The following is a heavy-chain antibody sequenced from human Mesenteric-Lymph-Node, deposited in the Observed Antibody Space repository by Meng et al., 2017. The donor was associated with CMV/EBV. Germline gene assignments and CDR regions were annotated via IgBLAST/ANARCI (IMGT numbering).Heavy chain of an antibody. CDR1: EFTFTSYA. J-gene: IGHJ6*02. CDR2: ISGSGGST. CDR3: AKSRTGTHYGMDV. V-gene: IGHV3-23*01. D-gene: IGHD1-1*01. Sequence: GGSLRLSCAASEFTFTSYAMTWVRQAPGKGLEWLSTISGSGGSTYYADSVEGRFTISRDNSKNTLYLQINSLRVEDTAVYYCAKSRTGTHYGMDVWGQGTTVTVSS.